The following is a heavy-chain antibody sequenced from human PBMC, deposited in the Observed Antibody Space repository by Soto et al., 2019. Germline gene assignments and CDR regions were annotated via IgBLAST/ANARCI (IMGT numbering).Heavy chain of an antibody. J-gene: IGHJ4*02. V-gene: IGHV4-59*01. Sequence: SETLSLTCTVSGASLTTYYWSWIRQSPGKGLEWIGYVHYSGSTNYNPSLKSRVIMSADTSKNQFSLKVISVTAADTAVYYCARGNDFNLYWGQGTLVTVSS. CDR1: GASLTTYY. D-gene: IGHD2-21*02. CDR3: ARGNDFNLY. CDR2: VHYSGST.